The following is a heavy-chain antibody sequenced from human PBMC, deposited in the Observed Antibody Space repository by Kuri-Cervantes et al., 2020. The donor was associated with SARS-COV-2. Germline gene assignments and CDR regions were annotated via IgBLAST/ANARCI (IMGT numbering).Heavy chain of an antibody. Sequence: GSLRLSCAVYGGSFNNYYWNWIRQPPGKGLEWIGEINHTGSTNYNPSLKSRVTISADTSKNQFSLKLKSVTAADTAVYFCARVPSAGPVAGGVDYWGQGTLVTVSS. CDR3: ARVPSAGPVAGGVDY. CDR1: GGSFNNYY. D-gene: IGHD6-19*01. V-gene: IGHV4-34*01. J-gene: IGHJ4*02. CDR2: INHTGST.